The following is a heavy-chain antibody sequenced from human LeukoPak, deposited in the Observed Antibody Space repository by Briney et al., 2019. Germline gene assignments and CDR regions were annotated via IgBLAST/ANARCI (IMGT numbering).Heavy chain of an antibody. CDR2: MYYSGSA. Sequence: SSETLSLTCTVSRGSVSSGSYYWSWTRQPPGKGLEWIGYMYYSGSANYNPSLKSPVTISVDTSKNQFSLKLSSVTAADTAVYYCARAPVSSGWYYFDYWGQGTLVTVSS. V-gene: IGHV4-61*01. D-gene: IGHD6-19*01. J-gene: IGHJ4*02. CDR1: RGSVSSGSYY. CDR3: ARAPVSSGWYYFDY.